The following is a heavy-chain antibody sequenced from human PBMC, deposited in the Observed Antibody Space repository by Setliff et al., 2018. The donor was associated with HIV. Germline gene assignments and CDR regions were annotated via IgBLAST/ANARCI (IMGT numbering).Heavy chain of an antibody. CDR3: ARDCDPSRYYYLSLFDF. CDR1: GDSVLSSRAA. V-gene: IGHV6-1*01. D-gene: IGHD3-22*01. Sequence: SQTXSLTCAISGDSVLSSRAAWNWIRQSPSGGLEWLGRIYYRSKWYSEYAVSVKSRLTIKPDTLENRFSLQLSSVTPEDKAGYFCARDCDPSRYYYLSLFDFWGQVTTVTVSS. CDR2: IYYRSKWYS. J-gene: IGHJ4*02.